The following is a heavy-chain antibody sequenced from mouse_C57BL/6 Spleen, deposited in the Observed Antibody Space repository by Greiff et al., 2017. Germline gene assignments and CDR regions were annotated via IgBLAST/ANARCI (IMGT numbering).Heavy chain of an antibody. D-gene: IGHD2-3*01. CDR3: ARGGYYQFAY. J-gene: IGHJ3*01. V-gene: IGHV1-82*01. CDR2: IYPGDGDT. CDR1: GYAFSSSW. Sequence: QVQLQQSGPELVKPGASVKISCKASGYAFSSSWMNWVKQRPGKGLEWIGRIYPGDGDTNYNGKFKGKATLTADKSSSTAYMQLSSLTSEDAAVYFCARGGYYQFAYWGQGTLVTVSA.